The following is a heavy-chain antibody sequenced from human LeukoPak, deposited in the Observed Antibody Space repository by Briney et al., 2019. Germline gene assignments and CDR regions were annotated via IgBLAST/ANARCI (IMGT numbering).Heavy chain of an antibody. CDR3: ATWRTAKTGFDY. CDR2: IYYSGSP. J-gene: IGHJ4*02. V-gene: IGHV4-39*01. Sequence: SETLSLTCTVSGGSISNNNYYWAWIRQPPGKGLECIGSIYYSGSPYYNPPLKSRVTISVDTSKNQFSLRLSSVTAADTAVYYCATWRTAKTGFDYWGQGTLVTVSS. CDR1: GGSISNNNYY. D-gene: IGHD1-1*01.